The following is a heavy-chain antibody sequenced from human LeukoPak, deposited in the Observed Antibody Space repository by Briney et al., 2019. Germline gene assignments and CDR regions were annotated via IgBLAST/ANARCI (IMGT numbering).Heavy chain of an antibody. CDR2: IRYDGSNK. D-gene: IGHD5-12*01. CDR3: AKEVHVWLRLSTGIFDY. Sequence: GGSLRLSCAASGFTFSSYGMHWVRQAPGKGLEWVAFIRYDGSNKYYADSVKGRFTISRDNSKNMLYLQMNSLRAEDTAVYYCAKEVHVWLRLSTGIFDYWGQGTLVTVSS. V-gene: IGHV3-30*02. CDR1: GFTFSSYG. J-gene: IGHJ4*02.